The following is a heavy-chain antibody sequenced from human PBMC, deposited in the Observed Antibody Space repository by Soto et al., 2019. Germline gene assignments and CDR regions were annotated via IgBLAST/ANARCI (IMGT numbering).Heavy chain of an antibody. CDR2: IYYSGST. CDR1: GGSISSGGYY. CDR3: ARDNRSGWYSGWFDP. V-gene: IGHV4-31*03. D-gene: IGHD6-19*01. Sequence: QVQLQESGPGLVKPSQTLSLTCTVSGGSISSGGYYWSWIRQHPGKGLEWIGYIYYSGSTYYNPSLKSRFTISVDTSKNQFSLKLSSVTAADTAVYYCARDNRSGWYSGWFDPWGQGTLVTVSS. J-gene: IGHJ5*02.